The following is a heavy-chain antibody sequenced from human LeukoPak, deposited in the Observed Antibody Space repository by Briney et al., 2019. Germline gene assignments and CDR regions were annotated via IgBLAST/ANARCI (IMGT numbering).Heavy chain of an antibody. V-gene: IGHV3-30-3*01. CDR1: GFTFSIYA. CDR3: ARDRESGYSYGFDAFDI. J-gene: IGHJ3*02. Sequence: GGSLRLSCAASGFTFSIYAMSWVRQAPGKGLEWVAVISYDGSNKYYADSVKGRFTISRDNSKNTLYLQMNSLRAEDTAVYYCARDRESGYSYGFDAFDIWGQGTMVTVSS. D-gene: IGHD5-18*01. CDR2: ISYDGSNK.